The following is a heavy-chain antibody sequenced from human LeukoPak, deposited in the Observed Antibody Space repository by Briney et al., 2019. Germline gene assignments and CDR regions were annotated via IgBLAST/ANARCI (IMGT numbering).Heavy chain of an antibody. CDR1: GGSISSGGYY. V-gene: IGHV4-31*03. D-gene: IGHD4-17*01. Sequence: SETLSLTCTVSGGSISSGGYYWSWIRQHPGKGLEWIGYIYYSGSTYYNPSLKSRVTISVDTSKNQFSLKLSSVTAADTAIYYCARVHYGAFDYWGQGTLVTVSS. J-gene: IGHJ4*02. CDR3: ARVHYGAFDY. CDR2: IYYSGST.